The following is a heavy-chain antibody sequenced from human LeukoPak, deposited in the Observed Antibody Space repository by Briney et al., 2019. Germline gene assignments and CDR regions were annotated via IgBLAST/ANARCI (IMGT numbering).Heavy chain of an antibody. D-gene: IGHD4-11*01. J-gene: IGHJ4*02. CDR3: ARQHYSNYFDY. CDR2: IYYSGST. CDR1: GGSISSYY. V-gene: IGHV4-59*01. Sequence: SETLSLTCTVSGGSISSYYWSWIRQPPGKGLEWIGYIYYSGSTNYNPSLKSRVTISVDTSKNQFSLKLSSVTAADTAVYYCARQHYSNYFDYWGQGTLVTVSS.